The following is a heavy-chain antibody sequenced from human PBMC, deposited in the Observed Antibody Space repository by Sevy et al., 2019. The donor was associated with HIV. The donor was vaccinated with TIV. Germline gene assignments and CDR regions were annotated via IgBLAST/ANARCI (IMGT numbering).Heavy chain of an antibody. CDR2: IYGSGGAT. CDR1: GFTFTSYA. J-gene: IGHJ3*02. CDR3: AGGRYDSSGSFDAFDI. V-gene: IGHV3-23*01. Sequence: GGSLRLSCKPSGFTFTSYAMSWVRQAPGKGLEWVSTIYGSGGATYYADSVKGRFTISSDNSKNTLNVQMNSLRIDDTAVYYCAGGRYDSSGSFDAFDIWGQGTMVTVSS. D-gene: IGHD3-22*01.